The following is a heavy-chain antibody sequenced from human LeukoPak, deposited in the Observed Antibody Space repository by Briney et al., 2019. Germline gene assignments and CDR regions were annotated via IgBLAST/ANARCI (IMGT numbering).Heavy chain of an antibody. J-gene: IGHJ4*02. Sequence: GGSLRLSCAASGFTFSSYEMNWVRQAPGKGLEWVSYISSSGTTIYYADVKGRFTISRDSAKNSLYLHMNSLRAEDTAVYYCARALPSSRYYFDYWGQGTLVTVSS. V-gene: IGHV3-48*03. D-gene: IGHD6-13*01. CDR1: GFTFSSYE. CDR3: ARALPSSRYYFDY. CDR2: ISSSGTTI.